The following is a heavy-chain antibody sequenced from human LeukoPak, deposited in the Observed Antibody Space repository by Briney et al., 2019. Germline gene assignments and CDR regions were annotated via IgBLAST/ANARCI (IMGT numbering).Heavy chain of an antibody. V-gene: IGHV3-74*01. Sequence: GGSLRLSCAASGFTFSSDWMHWDRQAPGKGLVWVSRINSDGSSTSYADSVKGRFTISRDNAKNTLYLQMNSLRAEDTAVFYCARDLKTFYGVDVWGQGTTVTVSS. CDR1: GFTFSSDW. CDR2: INSDGSST. CDR3: ARDLKTFYGVDV. J-gene: IGHJ6*02.